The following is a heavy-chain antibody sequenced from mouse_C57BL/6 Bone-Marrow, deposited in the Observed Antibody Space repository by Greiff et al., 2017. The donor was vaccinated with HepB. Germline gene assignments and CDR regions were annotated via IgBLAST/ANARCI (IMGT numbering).Heavy chain of an antibody. J-gene: IGHJ1*03. V-gene: IGHV5-15*01. CDR1: GFTFSDYG. CDR2: ISNLAYSI. CDR3: ARNPDGGYFEV. Sequence: EVMLVESGGGLVQPGGSLKLSCAASGFTFSDYGLAWVRQAPRRGPEWVAFISNLAYSIYYADTVTGRFTISRENAKNTLYLEMGSLKSEDTAMYYCARNPDGGYFEVWGTGPTVTVAS.